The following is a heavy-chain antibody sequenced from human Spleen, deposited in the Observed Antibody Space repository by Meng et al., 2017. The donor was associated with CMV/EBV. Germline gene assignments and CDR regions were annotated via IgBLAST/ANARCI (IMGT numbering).Heavy chain of an antibody. D-gene: IGHD6-6*01. Sequence: KVSCKASGYSFTTYWIGWVRQMPGKGLECMGIIYPGDSDTRYSPSFQGQVTISADKSISTAYLQWSSLKASDTAMYYCARQRIAARDFDYWGQGTLVTVSS. V-gene: IGHV5-51*01. CDR1: GYSFTTYW. CDR3: ARQRIAARDFDY. J-gene: IGHJ4*02. CDR2: IYPGDSDT.